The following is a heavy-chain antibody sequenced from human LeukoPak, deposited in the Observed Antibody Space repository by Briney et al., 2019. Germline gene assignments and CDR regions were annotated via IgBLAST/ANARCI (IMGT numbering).Heavy chain of an antibody. CDR1: GYTLTELS. V-gene: IGHV3-30*04. Sequence: GASVKVSCKVSGYTLTELSMHWVRQAPGKGLEWVAVISYDGSDKFYADSVKGRFTISRDSSKNTLYLQMNSLRPEDTAVYYCARARPSMWIDYWGQGTLVTVSS. CDR2: ISYDGSDK. D-gene: IGHD5-12*01. J-gene: IGHJ4*02. CDR3: ARARPSMWIDY.